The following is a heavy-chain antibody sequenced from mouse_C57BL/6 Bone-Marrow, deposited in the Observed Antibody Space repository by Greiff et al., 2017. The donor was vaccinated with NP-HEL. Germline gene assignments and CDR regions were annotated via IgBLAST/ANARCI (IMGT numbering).Heavy chain of an antibody. J-gene: IGHJ4*01. V-gene: IGHV10-1*01. CDR3: VRHGQLRPHYYAMDY. D-gene: IGHD3-2*02. CDR2: IRSKSNNYAT. CDR1: GFSFNTYA. Sequence: EVNVVESGGGLVQPKGSLKLSCAASGFSFNTYAMNWVRQAPGTGLEWVARIRSKSNNYATYYADSVKERFTISRDDSESMLYLQMNNLKTEDTAMYYCVRHGQLRPHYYAMDYWGQGTSVTVSS.